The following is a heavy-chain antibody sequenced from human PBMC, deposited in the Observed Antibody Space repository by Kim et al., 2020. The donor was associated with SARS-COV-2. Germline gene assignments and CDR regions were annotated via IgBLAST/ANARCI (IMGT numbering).Heavy chain of an antibody. CDR3: AREWELERTRGPYGMDV. CDR1: GFTFSSYS. V-gene: IGHV3-48*04. J-gene: IGHJ6*02. D-gene: IGHD1-1*01. CDR2: ISSSSSTI. Sequence: GGSLRLSCAASGFTFSSYSMNWVRQAPGKGLEWVSYISSSSSTIYYADSVKGRFTISRDNAKNSLYLQMNSLRAEDTAVYYCAREWELERTRGPYGMDVWGQGTTVTVSS.